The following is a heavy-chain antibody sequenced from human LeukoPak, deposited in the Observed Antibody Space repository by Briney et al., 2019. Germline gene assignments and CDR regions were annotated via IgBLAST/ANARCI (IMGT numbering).Heavy chain of an antibody. CDR2: ISHSGNS. CDR3: ARYVEGEGLDC. CDR1: SGSISSYY. V-gene: IGHV4-59*08. J-gene: IGHJ4*02. Sequence: PSETLSLTCTVSSGSISSYYWSWIRQPPGKGLEWIGYISHSGNSNYNPSLKSRVTISVDSSKTQFSLKLSSVTAADTAFYYCARYVEGEGLDCWGQGTLVTVSS. D-gene: IGHD3-10*02.